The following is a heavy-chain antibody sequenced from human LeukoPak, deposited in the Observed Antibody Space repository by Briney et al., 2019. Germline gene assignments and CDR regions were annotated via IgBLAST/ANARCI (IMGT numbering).Heavy chain of an antibody. V-gene: IGHV3-21*01. CDR3: ARGDRSAVFDY. CDR1: GVTFSGFN. J-gene: IGHJ4*02. Sequence: GGTLRLSCAASGVTFSGFNMNWVRQAPGKGLEWVSSISSGRTYTYYAESVKGRSTISSENTKTSLFLQMNSLRAEDTAIYYCARGDRSAVFDYWGQGSLVTISS. D-gene: IGHD6-13*01. CDR2: ISSGRTYT.